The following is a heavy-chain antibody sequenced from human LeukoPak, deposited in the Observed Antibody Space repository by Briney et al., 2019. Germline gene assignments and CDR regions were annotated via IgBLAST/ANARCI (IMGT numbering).Heavy chain of an antibody. V-gene: IGHV3-33*01. Sequence: GGSLRLSYAASGFIFSTYGLHWVRQSPGRGLEWVAVIWYDGSQKYYADSVKGRLTISRDDSKNTIYLQMDSLRAEDTAVYYCATSSPRNYFDHWGQGTLVTVSS. CDR2: IWYDGSQK. CDR1: GFIFSTYG. CDR3: ATSSPRNYFDH. J-gene: IGHJ4*02. D-gene: IGHD1-14*01.